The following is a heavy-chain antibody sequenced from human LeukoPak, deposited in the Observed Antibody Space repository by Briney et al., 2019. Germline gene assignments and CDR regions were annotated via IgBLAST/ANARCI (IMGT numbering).Heavy chain of an antibody. V-gene: IGHV1-69*05. Sequence: VASVKVSCKASGGTFSSYAISWVRQAPGQGLEWMGRIIPIFGTANYAQKFQGRVTITTDESTSTAYMELSSLRSEDRAVYYCARLYCGGAGLDYWGQGTLVTVSS. J-gene: IGHJ4*02. CDR2: IIPIFGTA. D-gene: IGHD3-16*01. CDR3: ARLYCGGAGLDY. CDR1: GGTFSSYA.